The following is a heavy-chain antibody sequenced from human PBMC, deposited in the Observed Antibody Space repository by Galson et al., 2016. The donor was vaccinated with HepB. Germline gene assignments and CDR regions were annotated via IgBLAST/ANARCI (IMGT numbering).Heavy chain of an antibody. CDR2: IYPSGDTT. Sequence: SVKVSCKASGYTITSYYMHWVRQAPGQGLEWMGVIYPSGDTTNYSQRFRGRVTMTRDTSTNTVYMELSSLRSEDTAVYYCVREGLPEVKYFDYWDQGTLVTVSS. V-gene: IGHV1-46*01. CDR1: GYTITSYY. D-gene: IGHD2-2*01. CDR3: VREGLPEVKYFDY. J-gene: IGHJ4*02.